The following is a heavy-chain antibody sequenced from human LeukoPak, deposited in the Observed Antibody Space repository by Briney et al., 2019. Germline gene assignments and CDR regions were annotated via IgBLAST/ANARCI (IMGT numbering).Heavy chain of an antibody. Sequence: GGSLRLSCAASGFTFSDFWMHWVRQAPGKGLVWVSRINSGGTVTNYADSVKGRLTISRDNAKNTLYLQMNSLRAEDTAVYYCASSISLPVLYYYYGMDVWGQGTTVTVSS. V-gene: IGHV3-74*01. D-gene: IGHD3-10*01. CDR3: ASSISLPVLYYYYGMDV. CDR2: INSGGTVT. CDR1: GFTFSDFW. J-gene: IGHJ6*02.